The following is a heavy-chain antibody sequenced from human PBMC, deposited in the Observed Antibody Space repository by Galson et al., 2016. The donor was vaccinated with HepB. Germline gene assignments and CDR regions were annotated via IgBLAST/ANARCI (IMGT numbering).Heavy chain of an antibody. D-gene: IGHD3-3*01. J-gene: IGHJ6*02. V-gene: IGHV3-23*01. CDR2: ISGSGGDT. CDR1: GFTFSSYA. Sequence: SLRLSCAASGFTFSSYAMTWVRQAPGKGLEWVSVISGSGGDTYYADSVKGRFTISRDNSKKTLHLQMNNLRAEDTAVYYCAKVRDDFWSGYSQKDSRMSGMDVWGQGTTVTVSS. CDR3: AKVRDDFWSGYSQKDSRMSGMDV.